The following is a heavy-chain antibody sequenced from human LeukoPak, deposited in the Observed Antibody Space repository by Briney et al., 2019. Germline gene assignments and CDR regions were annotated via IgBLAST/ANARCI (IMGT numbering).Heavy chain of an antibody. D-gene: IGHD2-2*02. CDR3: ARDGDIVVVPAAIDSWFDP. J-gene: IGHJ5*02. Sequence: ASVKVSCKASGYTFTSYVISWVRQAPGQGLEWMGWVSAYNGNTNYAQKLQGRVTMTTDTSTSTAYMELRSLRSDDTAVYYCARDGDIVVVPAAIDSWFDPWGQGTLVTVSS. CDR2: VSAYNGNT. V-gene: IGHV1-18*01. CDR1: GYTFTSYV.